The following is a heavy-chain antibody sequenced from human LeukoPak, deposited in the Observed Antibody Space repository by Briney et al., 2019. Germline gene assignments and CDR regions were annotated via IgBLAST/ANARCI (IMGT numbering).Heavy chain of an antibody. D-gene: IGHD3-3*01. Sequence: GGSLRLSCAASGFTFSSYAMHWVRQAPGKGLEWVAVISYYGSNKYYADSVKGRFTISRDNSKNTLYLQMNSLRAEDTAVYYCAGDGRLGGFWSRYYFGMDVWGQGSTVTVSS. V-gene: IGHV3-30*04. CDR2: ISYYGSNK. CDR3: AGDGRLGGFWSRYYFGMDV. CDR1: GFTFSSYA. J-gene: IGHJ6*02.